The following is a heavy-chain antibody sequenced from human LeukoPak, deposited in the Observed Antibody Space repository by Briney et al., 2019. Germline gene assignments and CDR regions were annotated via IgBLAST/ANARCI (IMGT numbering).Heavy chain of an antibody. J-gene: IGHJ6*03. CDR2: IRYDGSNK. CDR1: GFTFSSYG. V-gene: IGHV3-30*02. CDR3: AKDALAAAGTPDHYYYYYYMDV. Sequence: GGSLRLSCAASGFTFSSYGMHWVRQAPGKGLEWVAFIRYDGSNKYYADSVKSRFTISRDNSKNTLYLQMNSLRAEDTAVYYCAKDALAAAGTPDHYYYYYYMDVWGKGTTVTISS. D-gene: IGHD6-13*01.